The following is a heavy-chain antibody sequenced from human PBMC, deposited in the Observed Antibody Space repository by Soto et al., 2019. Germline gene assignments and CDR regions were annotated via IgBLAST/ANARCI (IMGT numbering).Heavy chain of an antibody. D-gene: IGHD4-17*01. V-gene: IGHV3-23*01. CDR2: ISGSDGST. Sequence: GGSLGLSCAASGLTFNSYAMSWVRQAPGKGLEWVSAISGSDGSTYYADSVKGRFTISRDNSKNTLYLQMSSLRAEDTAVYYCASPPRATVTDNIIDYWGQGTLVTVSS. CDR3: ASPPRATVTDNIIDY. J-gene: IGHJ4*02. CDR1: GLTFNSYA.